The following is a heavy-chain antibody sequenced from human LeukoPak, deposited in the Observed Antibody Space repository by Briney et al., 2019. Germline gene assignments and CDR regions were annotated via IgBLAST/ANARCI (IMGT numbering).Heavy chain of an antibody. J-gene: IGHJ4*02. Sequence: GESLKISCKGSGYSFASYWIGWVRQMHGKGLEWMGIIYPGDSDTRYSPSFQGPVTISADKSISTAYLQWSSLKASDTAMYYCAKAAYCSGGSCYFDYWGQGTLITVSS. CDR1: GYSFASYW. V-gene: IGHV5-51*01. CDR2: IYPGDSDT. CDR3: AKAAYCSGGSCYFDY. D-gene: IGHD2-15*01.